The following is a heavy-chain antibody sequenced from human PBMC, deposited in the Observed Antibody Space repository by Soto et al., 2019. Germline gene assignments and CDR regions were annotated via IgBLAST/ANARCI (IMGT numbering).Heavy chain of an antibody. Sequence: QVQLVQSGAEVKKPGSSVKVSCKDSGGTFSTYSMIWVRQAPGQGLEWMGRIIPMLGVRNYAQRFHDRVTITADKSTATVHMELSSLRSEDTALYYCTIGSWSGEVFDIWGQGTMVTVSS. CDR2: IIPMLGVR. V-gene: IGHV1-69*02. CDR3: TIGSWSGEVFDI. J-gene: IGHJ3*02. D-gene: IGHD2-21*01. CDR1: GGTFSTYS.